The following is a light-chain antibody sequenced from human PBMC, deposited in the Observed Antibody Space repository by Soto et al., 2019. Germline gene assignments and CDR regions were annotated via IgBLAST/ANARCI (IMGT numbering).Light chain of an antibody. CDR2: GAS. Sequence: EIVMTQSPATLSVSPGERATLSCRASQSVSSNLAWYQQRPGQAPRLLIYGASTGATGIPARFSGSGSGTDFTLTISSLQSEDFAVYYCQHYNNWPPYTFGQGTKLEIK. CDR1: QSVSSN. J-gene: IGKJ2*01. CDR3: QHYNNWPPYT. V-gene: IGKV3-15*01.